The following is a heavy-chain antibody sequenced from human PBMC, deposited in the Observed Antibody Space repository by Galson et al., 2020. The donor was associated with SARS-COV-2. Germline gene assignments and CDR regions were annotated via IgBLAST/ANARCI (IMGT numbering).Heavy chain of an antibody. CDR1: GFTVSSYE. D-gene: IGHD7-27*01. V-gene: IGHV3-48*03. CDR3: APRLGRISLCGIRVAPLGY. J-gene: IGHJ4*02. Sequence: GGSLRLSCAASGFTVSSYEMNWVRQAPGKGLEWISYISTGARTRHYADSVRGRFTISRDDAKNSLYLEMNSLRAEDTAVYYCAPRLGRISLCGIRVAPLGYWGQGTLVTVSS. CDR2: ISTGARTR.